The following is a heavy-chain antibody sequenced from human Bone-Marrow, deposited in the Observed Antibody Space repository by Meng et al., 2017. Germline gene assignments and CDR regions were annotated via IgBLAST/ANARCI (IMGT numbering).Heavy chain of an antibody. D-gene: IGHD1-26*01. CDR2: IYSGGST. J-gene: IGHJ4*02. V-gene: IGHV3-53*04. CDR3: ASGSGVFDY. Sequence: GESLKISCAASGFTVSSNYMSWVRQAPGKGLEWVSVIYSGGSTYYADSVKGRITISRHNSKNTLYLQMNSLRAEDTAVYYCASGSGVFDYWGQGTLVTVSS. CDR1: GFTVSSNY.